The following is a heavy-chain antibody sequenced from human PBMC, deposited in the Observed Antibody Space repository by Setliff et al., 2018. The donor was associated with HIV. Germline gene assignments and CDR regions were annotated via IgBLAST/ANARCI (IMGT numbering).Heavy chain of an antibody. D-gene: IGHD6-13*01. J-gene: IGHJ3*01. CDR2: IIPIIRSA. CDR1: GVTFTTYS. CDR3: ARGVASYSSRFDAFDV. Sequence: SVKVSCKTSGVTFTTYSITWVRQAPGQGLEWMGGIIPIIRSAKYAQKFQGRVTITADKSTSTAYMELSNLRSEDTAVYYCARGVASYSSRFDAFDVWGQGTTVTVS. V-gene: IGHV1-69*06.